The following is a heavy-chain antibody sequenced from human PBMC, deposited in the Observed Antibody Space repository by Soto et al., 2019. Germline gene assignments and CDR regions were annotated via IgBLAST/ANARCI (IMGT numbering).Heavy chain of an antibody. CDR2: IVADGRSQ. CDR1: GFTFSKHG. V-gene: IGHV3-33*01. CDR3: ARDDDYFDNGIDY. D-gene: IGHD3-9*01. J-gene: IGHJ4*01. Sequence: PGVSLRLSCAASGFTFSKHGMHWVRQAPGKGLEWMAVIVADGRSQHYADSVKGRFTISRDNSKNTLFLQMNSLRAEDTAVYYCARDDDYFDNGIDYWGHGT.